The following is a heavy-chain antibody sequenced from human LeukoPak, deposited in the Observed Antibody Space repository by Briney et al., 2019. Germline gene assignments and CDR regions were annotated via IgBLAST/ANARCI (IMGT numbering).Heavy chain of an antibody. D-gene: IGHD1-26*01. CDR3: ARRAAEWELLDY. CDR1: GGSISSYY. J-gene: IGHJ4*02. V-gene: IGHV4-59*08. Sequence: SETLSLTCTVSGGSISSYYWSWIRQPPGKGLEWIGYIYYSGSTNYNPSLKSRVTISVDTSKNQFSLKLSSVTAADTAMYYCARRAAEWELLDYWGQGTLVTVYS. CDR2: IYYSGST.